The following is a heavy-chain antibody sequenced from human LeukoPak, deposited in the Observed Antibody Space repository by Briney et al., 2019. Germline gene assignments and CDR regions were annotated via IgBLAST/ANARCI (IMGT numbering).Heavy chain of an antibody. D-gene: IGHD1-26*01. CDR3: VRDMYSETYYRFDY. Sequence: GGSLRLSCAASGLTFSNFWMHWVRQAPGKGLVWVSRINVDGSSTSNADSVKGRFTISRDNAKNTLYLQMNSLRAEDTAVYYCVRDMYSETYYRFDYWGQGTLVTVSS. J-gene: IGHJ4*02. CDR2: INVDGSST. CDR1: GLTFSNFW. V-gene: IGHV3-74*01.